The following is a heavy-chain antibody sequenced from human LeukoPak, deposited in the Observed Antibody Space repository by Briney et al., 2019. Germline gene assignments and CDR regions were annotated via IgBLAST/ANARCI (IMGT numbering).Heavy chain of an antibody. CDR2: INPNSGGT. CDR1: GYTFTGYY. J-gene: IGHJ3*01. Sequence: ASVKVSCKASGYTFTGYYMHWVRQDPGQGLEWMGRINPNSGGTNYAQKFQGRVTMTRDTSISTAYMELSRLRSDDTAVYYCAGRLGYCSSSSCPSPWGQGTMVTVSS. V-gene: IGHV1-2*06. CDR3: AGRLGYCSSSSCPSP. D-gene: IGHD2-2*01.